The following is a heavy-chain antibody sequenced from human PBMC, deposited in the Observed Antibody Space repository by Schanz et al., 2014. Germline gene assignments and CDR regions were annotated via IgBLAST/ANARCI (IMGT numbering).Heavy chain of an antibody. Sequence: EVQLVESGGGLVQPGGSLRLSCAASGFSLRNHDMHWVRQATGAGLEWVSAIGTAGDTFYLDSVKGRFTISRENAKNSLYLQMNSLRAGDTAVYYCAREEGWGIAAAGPKHYYYGMDVWGQGTTVTVSS. V-gene: IGHV3-13*04. D-gene: IGHD6-13*01. J-gene: IGHJ6*02. CDR3: AREEGWGIAAAGPKHYYYGMDV. CDR2: IGTAGDT. CDR1: GFSLRNHD.